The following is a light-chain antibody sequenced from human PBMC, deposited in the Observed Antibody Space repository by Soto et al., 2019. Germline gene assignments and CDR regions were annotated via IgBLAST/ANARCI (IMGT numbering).Light chain of an antibody. CDR2: GAS. CDR1: QSVSSSY. CDR3: QQYGSSPQT. V-gene: IGKV3-20*01. Sequence: EIVLTQAPGTLSFSPGEIATLSGRASQSVSSSYLAWYQQKPVQAPRLLIYGASSRATGIPDRFSGSGSGTDFTLTISRLEPEDFAVYYCQQYGSSPQTFGQGTKVDIK. J-gene: IGKJ1*01.